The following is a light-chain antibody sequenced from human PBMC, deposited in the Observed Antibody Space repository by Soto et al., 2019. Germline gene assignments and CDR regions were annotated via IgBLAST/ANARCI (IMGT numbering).Light chain of an antibody. CDR1: QSVDGY. CDR3: QQYHKWPPIT. J-gene: IGKJ5*01. V-gene: IGKV3-15*01. Sequence: ELVLAQSAGTLSVSLGESATLSCRASQSVDGYLAWYQQKPGQAPRLLIYGASTRATGVTARFRGGGSGTEFTLTISSLQSEDSAVYYCQQYHKWPPITFGQGTRLEIK. CDR2: GAS.